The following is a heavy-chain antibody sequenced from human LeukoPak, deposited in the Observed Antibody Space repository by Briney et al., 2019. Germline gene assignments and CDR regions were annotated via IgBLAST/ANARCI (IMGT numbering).Heavy chain of an antibody. CDR3: ARLGGDTYYFGSASYPNWYFDL. D-gene: IGHD3-10*01. CDR1: GYTFTSYW. J-gene: IGHJ2*01. V-gene: IGHV5-51*01. CDR2: IYPDDSDT. Sequence: GESLKISCQASGYTFTSYWIGWVRQMPGKGLECMGIIYPDDSDTTYSPSFQGQVTISADKSFSTAYLQWSSLKASDTAIYYCARLGGDTYYFGSASYPNWYFDLCGRGTLVTVSS.